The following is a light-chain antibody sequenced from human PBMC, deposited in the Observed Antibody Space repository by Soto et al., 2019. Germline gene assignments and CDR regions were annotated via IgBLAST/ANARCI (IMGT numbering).Light chain of an antibody. CDR1: QSVSSS. J-gene: IGKJ1*01. Sequence: EIVLTQSPGTLSLSPGERATLSCRASQSVSSSLAWYQQKPGQAPRLLIYGASSRATGIPDRFSGSGSGPDFTLTISRLEPEDLAVYCCQHYGSARTFGQGTKVEIK. V-gene: IGKV3-20*01. CDR3: QHYGSART. CDR2: GAS.